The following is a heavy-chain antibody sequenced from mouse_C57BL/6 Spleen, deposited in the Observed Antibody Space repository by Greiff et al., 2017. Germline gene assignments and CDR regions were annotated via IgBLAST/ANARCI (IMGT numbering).Heavy chain of an antibody. CDR3: ARAGSNYWFAY. CDR1: GYTFTDYY. D-gene: IGHD2-5*01. CDR2: INPNNGGT. Sequence: VQLQQSGPELVKPGASVKISCKASGYTFTDYYMNWVKQSHGKSLEWIGDINPNNGGTSYNQKFKGKATLTVDKSSSTAYMELRSLTSEDSAVYYCARAGSNYWFAYWGQGTLVTVSA. V-gene: IGHV1-26*01. J-gene: IGHJ3*01.